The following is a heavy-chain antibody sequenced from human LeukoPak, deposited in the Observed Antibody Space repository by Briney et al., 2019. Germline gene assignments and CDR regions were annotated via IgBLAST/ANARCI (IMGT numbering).Heavy chain of an antibody. CDR1: GFTFSSYA. Sequence: PGGSLRLSCEASGFTFSSYAMSWVRQAPGKGLEWVSSISGSGGSTYYADSVKGRFTISRDNSKNTLYLQMNSLRAEDTAVYYCAKERFYYDSRLGFVYWGQGTLVTVSS. V-gene: IGHV3-23*01. J-gene: IGHJ4*02. CDR3: AKERFYYDSRLGFVY. D-gene: IGHD3-22*01. CDR2: ISGSGGST.